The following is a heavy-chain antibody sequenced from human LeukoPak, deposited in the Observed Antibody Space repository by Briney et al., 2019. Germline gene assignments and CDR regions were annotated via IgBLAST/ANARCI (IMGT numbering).Heavy chain of an antibody. J-gene: IGHJ4*02. Sequence: GGSLILSCAASGFTFRNYAIHWARQAPGKGLEWVAFISYDGAVTYYADSVKGRFTISRDNSKSTLYLHMNSLRAEDTAVYYCARDLSEKYSSDYWGQGTLVTVSS. V-gene: IGHV3-30-3*01. CDR2: ISYDGAVT. CDR3: ARDLSEKYSSDY. CDR1: GFTFRNYA. D-gene: IGHD2/OR15-2a*01.